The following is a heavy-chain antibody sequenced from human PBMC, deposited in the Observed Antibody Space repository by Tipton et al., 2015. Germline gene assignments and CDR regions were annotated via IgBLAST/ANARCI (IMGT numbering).Heavy chain of an antibody. Sequence: SLRLSCAVSGDSFSSSNWWSWVRQAPGKGLEWVSAISGSGGSTNYADSVKGRFTISRDNSKNTLYLQMNSLRAGDTAVYYCAKSSSPCSTTTCYLGYGMDVWGQGTTVTVSS. D-gene: IGHD2-2*01. J-gene: IGHJ6*02. CDR3: AKSSSPCSTTTCYLGYGMDV. CDR2: ISGSGGST. V-gene: IGHV3-23*01. CDR1: GDSFSSSNW.